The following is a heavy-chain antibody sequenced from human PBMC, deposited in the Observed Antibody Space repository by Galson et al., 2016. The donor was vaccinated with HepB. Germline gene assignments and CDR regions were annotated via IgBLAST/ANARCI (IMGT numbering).Heavy chain of an antibody. Sequence: SETLSLTCAVYGGSLSGFCWSWIRQPPGKGLEWIGEINHSGGTKYNPSLKNRVTISLDRSKNQFSLNLRSVTAADTAVYYCARGLRNDYWSGYYYGMDFWGHGTTVTVSS. CDR1: GGSLSGFC. V-gene: IGHV4-34*01. CDR2: INHSGGT. CDR3: ARGLRNDYWSGYYYGMDF. J-gene: IGHJ6*02. D-gene: IGHD3-3*01.